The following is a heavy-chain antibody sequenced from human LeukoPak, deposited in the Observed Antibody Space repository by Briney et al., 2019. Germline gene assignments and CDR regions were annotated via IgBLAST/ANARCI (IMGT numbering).Heavy chain of an antibody. J-gene: IGHJ4*02. CDR2: INHSGST. CDR3: ARDGGSSWYLEVLDY. D-gene: IGHD6-13*01. V-gene: IGHV4-34*01. Sequence: SGTLSLTCAVYGGSFSGYYWTWIRQSPGKGLEWIGEINHSGSTNYNPSLKSRVIISVDTSKNQFSLKLSSVTAADTAVYYCARDGGSSWYLEVLDYWGQGTLVTVSS. CDR1: GGSFSGYY.